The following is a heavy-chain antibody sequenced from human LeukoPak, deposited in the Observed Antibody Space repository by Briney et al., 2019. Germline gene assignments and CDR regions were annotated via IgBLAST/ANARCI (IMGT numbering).Heavy chain of an antibody. Sequence: TGRSLRLSCAASGFTFSSYAMSWVRQAPGKGLEWVSAISGSGGSTYYADSVKGRFTIPRDNSKNTLYLQMNSLRAEDTAVYYCAKDRRFGELFYFDYWGQGTLVTVSS. V-gene: IGHV3-23*01. D-gene: IGHD3-10*01. CDR2: ISGSGGST. CDR1: GFTFSSYA. J-gene: IGHJ4*02. CDR3: AKDRRFGELFYFDY.